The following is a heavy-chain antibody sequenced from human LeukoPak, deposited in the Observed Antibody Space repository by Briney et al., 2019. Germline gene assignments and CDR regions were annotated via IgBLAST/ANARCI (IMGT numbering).Heavy chain of an antibody. J-gene: IGHJ4*02. D-gene: IGHD6-19*01. Sequence: GGSLRLSCAASGFTFSSYALSWVRQAPGKGLEWVSAISGSGGSTYYADSVKGRLTISRDNSKNTLYLQMNSLRAEDTAVYYSASGAVAGGGPYWGQGTLVTVSS. CDR3: ASGAVAGGGPY. V-gene: IGHV3-23*01. CDR2: ISGSGGST. CDR1: GFTFSSYA.